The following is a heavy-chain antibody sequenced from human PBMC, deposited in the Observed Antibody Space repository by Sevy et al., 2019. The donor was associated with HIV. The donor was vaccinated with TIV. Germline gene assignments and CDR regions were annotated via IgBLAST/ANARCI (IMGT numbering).Heavy chain of an antibody. CDR3: ARGIGKSGAF. CDR2: INNDGSVR. CDR1: GFSLSAYW. D-gene: IGHD1-26*01. Sequence: LLWQRGSLRLSCKCSGFSLSAYWMHWVRQIPGKGLDWVSHINNDGSVRQYADSVKGRFTISRDNVRNTLYLQMESLRAEDAGVYYCARGIGKSGAFWGQGTLVTVSS. V-gene: IGHV3-74*01. J-gene: IGHJ4*02.